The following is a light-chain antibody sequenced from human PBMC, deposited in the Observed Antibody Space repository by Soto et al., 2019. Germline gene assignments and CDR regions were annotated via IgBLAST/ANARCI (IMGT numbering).Light chain of an antibody. CDR3: SSYTSSSALV. CDR2: EVS. J-gene: IGLJ2*01. V-gene: IGLV2-14*01. CDR1: SSDVGGYNY. Sequence: QSALTQPASVSGSPGQSITISCTGSSSDVGGYNYVSWYQNHPGTAPKLMIYEVSNRPSGVSNRFSGSKSGNTASLTISGLHAEAEADYYCSSYTSSSALVFGGGTKLTVL.